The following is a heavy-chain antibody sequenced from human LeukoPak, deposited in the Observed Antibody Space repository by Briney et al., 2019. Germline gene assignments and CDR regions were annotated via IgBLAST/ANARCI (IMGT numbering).Heavy chain of an antibody. J-gene: IGHJ6*04. CDR3: ARDKITMVRGVIPYGMDV. Sequence: SVNVSCKASGGTFSSYAISWVRQAPGQGLEWMGGIIPIFGTANYAQKFQARVTITADESTSTAYMELSSLRSEDTAVYYCARDKITMVRGVIPYGMDVWGKGTTVTVSS. D-gene: IGHD3-10*01. V-gene: IGHV1-69*13. CDR1: GGTFSSYA. CDR2: IIPIFGTA.